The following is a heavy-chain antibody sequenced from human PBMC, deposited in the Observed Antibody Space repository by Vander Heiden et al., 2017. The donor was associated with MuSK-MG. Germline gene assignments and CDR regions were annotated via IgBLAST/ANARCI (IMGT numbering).Heavy chain of an antibody. D-gene: IGHD3-22*01. Sequence: EVQLVESGGGLVQPGGSLGLSWAASGFPFVSYWMSWVRQAPGKGLEWVANIKQDGSEKYYVDSVKGRFTISRDNAKNSLYLQMNSLRAEDTAVYYCARDTYYYDSSGYFDYWGQGTLVTVSS. V-gene: IGHV3-7*01. CDR2: IKQDGSEK. J-gene: IGHJ4*02. CDR3: ARDTYYYDSSGYFDY. CDR1: GFPFVSYW.